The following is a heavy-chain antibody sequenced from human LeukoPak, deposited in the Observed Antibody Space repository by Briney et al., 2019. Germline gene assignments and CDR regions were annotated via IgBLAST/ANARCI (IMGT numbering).Heavy chain of an antibody. CDR2: IRYDGSNK. CDR1: GFTFSSYG. V-gene: IGHV3-30*02. CDR3: ARDAVGGYNPESTKNDFDY. J-gene: IGHJ4*02. Sequence: GGSLRLSCAASGFTFSSYGMHWVRQAPGKGLEWVAFIRYDGSNKYYADSVKGRFTISRDNSKNTLYLQMNSLRAEDTAVYYCARDAVGGYNPESTKNDFDYWGQGTLVTVSS. D-gene: IGHD5-24*01.